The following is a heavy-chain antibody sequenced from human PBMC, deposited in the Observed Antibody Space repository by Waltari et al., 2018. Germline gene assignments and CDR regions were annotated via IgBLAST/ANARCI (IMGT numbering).Heavy chain of an antibody. V-gene: IGHV1-69*13. D-gene: IGHD3-10*01. CDR3: ARVRPYGSGSYYNSPFDY. J-gene: IGHJ4*02. CDR2: IIPIFGKA. Sequence: QVQLVQSGAEVKKPGSSVKVSCKASGGTFSSYAISWVRQAPGQGLEWMGGIIPIFGKANYAKKFQGRVTITADESTSTAYMELSSLRSEDTAVYYCARVRPYGSGSYYNSPFDYWGQGTLVTVSS. CDR1: GGTFSSYA.